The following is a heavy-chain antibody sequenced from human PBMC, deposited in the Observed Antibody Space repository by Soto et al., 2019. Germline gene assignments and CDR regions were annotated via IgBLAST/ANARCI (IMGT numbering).Heavy chain of an antibody. CDR1: GGTFTNYT. Sequence: QVQLVQSGAEVKKPGSSVKVSCKAPGGTFTNYTISWVRQAPGQGLEWMGRIIPILGIANYAQKLQGRVTITADKSTSTAYMELRSLRSEDSAVYYCARDAISVTTETPTLDYWGQGTLVTVSS. D-gene: IGHD4-17*01. CDR3: ARDAISVTTETPTLDY. V-gene: IGHV1-69*08. CDR2: IIPILGIA. J-gene: IGHJ4*02.